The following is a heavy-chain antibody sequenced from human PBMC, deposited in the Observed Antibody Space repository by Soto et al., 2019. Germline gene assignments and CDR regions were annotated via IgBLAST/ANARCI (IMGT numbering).Heavy chain of an antibody. CDR3: ASNCLGATPDGMEV. V-gene: IGHV1-3*01. CDR2: INAGNGNT. Sequence: ASVQVSCKAPVYTFTNSAMHSVRPASGQRLEWMGWINAGNGNTKYSQKFQGRVTITRDTSANTAYMELSSLRSEDTAVYYCASNCLGATPDGMEVWGQGTTVTVS. CDR1: VYTFTNSA. J-gene: IGHJ6*02. D-gene: IGHD1-26*01.